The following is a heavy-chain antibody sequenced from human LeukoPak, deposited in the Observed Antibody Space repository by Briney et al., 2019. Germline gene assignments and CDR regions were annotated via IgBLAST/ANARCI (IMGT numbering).Heavy chain of an antibody. Sequence: PSETLSLTCTVSGGSISPYYWSWIRQAPGKGLEWIAYIHYTGTAKYNPSLESRITISVDTSKNQFSLKLSSVTAADTAVYYCARDEMYSSGWYYFDYWGQGTLVTVSS. V-gene: IGHV4-59*01. CDR3: ARDEMYSSGWYYFDY. D-gene: IGHD6-19*01. CDR2: IHYTGTA. CDR1: GGSISPYY. J-gene: IGHJ4*02.